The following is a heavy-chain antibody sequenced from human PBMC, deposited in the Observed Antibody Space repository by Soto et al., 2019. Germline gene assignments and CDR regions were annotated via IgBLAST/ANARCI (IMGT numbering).Heavy chain of an antibody. CDR2: IIPILGIA. CDR1: GGTFSSYT. D-gene: IGHD3-10*01. J-gene: IGHJ4*02. Sequence: QVQLVQSGAEVKKPGSSVKVSCKASGGTFSSYTISWVRQAPGQGLEWMGRIIPILGIANYAQKFQGRVTITADKATRTAYMELSRLGSEDTAVYYCAREEDYYGSGAFFDSWGQGTLVTVSS. CDR3: AREEDYYGSGAFFDS. V-gene: IGHV1-69*08.